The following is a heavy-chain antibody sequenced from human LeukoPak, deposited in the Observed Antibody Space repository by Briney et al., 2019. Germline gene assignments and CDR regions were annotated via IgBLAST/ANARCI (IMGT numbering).Heavy chain of an antibody. CDR1: GYSFTNYA. CDR3: ARETYRYFDY. Sequence: VASVKVSCKASGYSFTNYALNWVRQAPGQGLEWMGWINTNTGNPTYAQGFTGRFVFSLDTSVTTSYLQISSLKAEDTAVYYCARETYRYFDYWGQGTQVTISS. J-gene: IGHJ4*02. V-gene: IGHV7-4-1*02. D-gene: IGHD3-16*01. CDR2: INTNTGNP.